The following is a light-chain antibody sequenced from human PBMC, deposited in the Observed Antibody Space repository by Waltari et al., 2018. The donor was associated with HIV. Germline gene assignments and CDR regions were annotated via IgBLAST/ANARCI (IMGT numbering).Light chain of an antibody. CDR2: DDR. CDR3: QVWDSSANGV. V-gene: IGLV3-21*02. J-gene: IGLJ2*01. Sequence: SYVLTQPPSVSVAPGQTARITCGGNNIGSKTVHWYQQRPGQAPVLGVFDDRDRPSGIPERFSGSSSGNTATLTISRVEAGHEADYYCQVWDSSANGVFGGGTKLTVL. CDR1: NIGSKT.